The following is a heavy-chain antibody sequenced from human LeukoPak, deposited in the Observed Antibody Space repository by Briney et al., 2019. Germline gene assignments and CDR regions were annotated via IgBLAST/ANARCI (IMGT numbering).Heavy chain of an antibody. Sequence: GGSLRLSCAASGFALSSYWMHWVRQAPGKGLVWVSRVDTDERYTNYADSVKGRFTISRDNAKNTLHLQMNNLRAEDTAVYYCTRGLLGIDHWGQGALVTVSS. J-gene: IGHJ4*02. V-gene: IGHV3-74*01. CDR2: VDTDERYT. CDR3: TRGLLGIDH. CDR1: GFALSSYW. D-gene: IGHD2-21*01.